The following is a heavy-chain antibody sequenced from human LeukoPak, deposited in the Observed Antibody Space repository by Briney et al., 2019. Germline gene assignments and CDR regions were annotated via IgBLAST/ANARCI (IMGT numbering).Heavy chain of an antibody. D-gene: IGHD5-24*01. J-gene: IGHJ4*02. CDR1: GYTFTGYY. Sequence: GASVKVSCRASGYTFTGYYIHWVSQAPGQGLEWMGRINPNSGGTNYAQKFQGRVTMTTDTSISTAYMEMSRLTSDDTAVYYCARDEAGYNKIDFWGQGTLVTVSS. CDR3: ARDEAGYNKIDF. V-gene: IGHV1-2*06. CDR2: INPNSGGT.